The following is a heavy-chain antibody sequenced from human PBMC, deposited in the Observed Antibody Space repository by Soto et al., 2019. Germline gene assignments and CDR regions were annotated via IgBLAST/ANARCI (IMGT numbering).Heavy chain of an antibody. CDR2: ISWDGDSA. CDR3: AKGTRGNSPELDF. J-gene: IGHJ4*02. V-gene: IGHV3-43*01. D-gene: IGHD1-1*01. CDR1: GFTFDDYT. Sequence: GGSLRLSCAASGFTFDDYTMHWVRQTPGKGLEWVCLISWDGDSAYYADSVRGRFTISRDNSKNSLFLQMNNVRAEDAALYFCAKGTRGNSPELDFWGQGTLVTVSS.